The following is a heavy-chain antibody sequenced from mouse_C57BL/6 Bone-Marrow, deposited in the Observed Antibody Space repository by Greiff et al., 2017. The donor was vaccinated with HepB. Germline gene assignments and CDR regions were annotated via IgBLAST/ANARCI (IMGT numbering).Heavy chain of an antibody. V-gene: IGHV5-6*02. CDR1: GFTFSSYG. CDR2: ISSGGSYT. Sequence: EVMLVESGGDLVKPGGSLKLSCAASGFTFSSYGMSWVRQTPDKRLEWVATISSGGSYTYYPDSVKGRFTISRDNAKNTLYLQMSSLKSEDTAMYYCARHPAYYSNSYAMDYWGQGTSVTVSS. CDR3: ARHPAYYSNSYAMDY. J-gene: IGHJ4*01. D-gene: IGHD2-5*01.